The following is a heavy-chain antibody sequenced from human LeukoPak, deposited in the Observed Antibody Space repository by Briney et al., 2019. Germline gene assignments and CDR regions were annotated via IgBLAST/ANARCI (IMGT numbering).Heavy chain of an antibody. CDR1: GFTFSSYG. CDR2: ISYDGSNK. V-gene: IGHV3-30*18. CDR3: AKGDKPVIAMVKFDY. J-gene: IGHJ4*02. D-gene: IGHD5-18*01. Sequence: GRSLRLSCAASGFTFSSYGMHWVRQAPGKGLEWVAVISYDGSNKYYADSVKGRFTISRDNSKNTLYLQMNSLRAEDTAVYYCAKGDKPVIAMVKFDYWGQGTLVTVSS.